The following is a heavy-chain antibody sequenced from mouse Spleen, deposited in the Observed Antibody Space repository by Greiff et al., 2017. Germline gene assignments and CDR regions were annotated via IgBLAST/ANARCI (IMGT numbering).Heavy chain of an antibody. V-gene: IGHV5-9*04. Sequence: EVKLIESGGGLAKPGGSLKLSCAASGFTFSSYTMSWVRQTPAKRLEWVATISSGGGNTYYPDSVKGRFTISRDNARNTLYLQMSSLRSEDTAMYYCARHAAYSNYAMDYWGQGTSVTVSS. CDR3: ARHAAYSNYAMDY. CDR2: ISSGGGNT. J-gene: IGHJ4*01. D-gene: IGHD2-5*01. CDR1: GFTFSSYT.